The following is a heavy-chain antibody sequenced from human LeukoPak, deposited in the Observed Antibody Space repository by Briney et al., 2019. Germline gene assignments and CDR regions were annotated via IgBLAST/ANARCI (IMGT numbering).Heavy chain of an antibody. J-gene: IGHJ5*02. CDR1: GYTFTGYY. Sequence: ASVKVSCKASGYTFTGYYMHWVRQAPGQGLEWMGWIKPNSGVTNYAQKFQGRVTMTRDTSISTAYMELRSLRSDDTAVYYCARGGGYCSSTSCYTGIIRGWFDPWGQGTLVTVSS. CDR3: ARGGGYCSSTSCYTGIIRGWFDP. CDR2: IKPNSGVT. V-gene: IGHV1-2*02. D-gene: IGHD2-2*02.